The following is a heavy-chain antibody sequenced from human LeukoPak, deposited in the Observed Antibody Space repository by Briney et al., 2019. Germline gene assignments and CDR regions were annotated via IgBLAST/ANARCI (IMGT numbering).Heavy chain of an antibody. D-gene: IGHD5-18*01. V-gene: IGHV3-33*01. J-gene: IGHJ4*02. Sequence: GGSLRLSCAASGFIFSSYDMHWVRQAPGKGLECVAVIWYDGSNKYYADSVKGRFTISRDNSKSTLYLQMNSLRAEDTAVYYCARVTPGYSYGLPYYWGQGTLVTVSS. CDR1: GFIFSSYD. CDR3: ARVTPGYSYGLPYY. CDR2: IWYDGSNK.